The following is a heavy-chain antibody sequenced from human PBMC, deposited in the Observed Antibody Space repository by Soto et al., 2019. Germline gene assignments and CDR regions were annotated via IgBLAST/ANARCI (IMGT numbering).Heavy chain of an antibody. CDR2: FSGSGGST. J-gene: IGHJ5*02. D-gene: IGHD1-7*01. V-gene: IGHV3-23*01. CDR1: GFTFSSYA. CDR3: AKDRITVTTGWFDP. Sequence: EVQLLESGGGLVQPGGSLRLSCAASGFTFSSYAMSWVRQAPGKGLEWVSTFSGSGGSTYYADSVKGRFTISRDNSKNTLYLQMNSLRAEDTDIYYCAKDRITVTTGWFDPWGQGTLVTVSS.